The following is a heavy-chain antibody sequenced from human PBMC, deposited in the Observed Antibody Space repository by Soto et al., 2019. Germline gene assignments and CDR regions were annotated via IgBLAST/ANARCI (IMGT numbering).Heavy chain of an antibody. J-gene: IGHJ4*02. V-gene: IGHV3-23*01. D-gene: IGHD1-26*01. Sequence: PGGSLRLSCAASGFTFSSSAMSWVRQAPGKGLEWVSAISFSSSSSHYADPVKGRFTISRDNSKSTLYLQMNSLRAEDTAVYYCAKEISWDYYFDYWGQGXLVTVYS. CDR3: AKEISWDYYFDY. CDR1: GFTFSSSA. CDR2: ISFSSSSS.